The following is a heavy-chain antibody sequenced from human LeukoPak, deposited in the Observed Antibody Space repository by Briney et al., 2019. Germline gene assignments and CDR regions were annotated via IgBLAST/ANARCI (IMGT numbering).Heavy chain of an antibody. J-gene: IGHJ6*03. CDR2: IYYSGST. Sequence: PSETLSLTCTVPGGSISSYYWSWIRQPPGKGLEWIGYIYYSGSTNYNPSLKSRVTISVDTSKNQFSLKLSSVTAADTAVYYCARGHYYYYYYMDVWGKGTTVTVSS. CDR1: GGSISSYY. V-gene: IGHV4-59*01. CDR3: ARGHYYYYYYMDV.